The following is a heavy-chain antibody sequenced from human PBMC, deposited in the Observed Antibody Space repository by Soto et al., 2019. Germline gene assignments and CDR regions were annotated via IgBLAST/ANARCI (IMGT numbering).Heavy chain of an antibody. CDR3: AKAYSGYEDLNWFDP. Sequence: QVQLVQSGAEVKKPGASVKVSCKASGYTFTTYYMHWVRQAPGQGLEWMGIINPSGGSTSYAQKFQGRVTMTRDTSTSTVYMELSSLRSEDTAVYYCAKAYSGYEDLNWFDPWGQGTLVTVSS. CDR2: INPSGGST. J-gene: IGHJ5*02. CDR1: GYTFTTYY. D-gene: IGHD5-12*01. V-gene: IGHV1-46*03.